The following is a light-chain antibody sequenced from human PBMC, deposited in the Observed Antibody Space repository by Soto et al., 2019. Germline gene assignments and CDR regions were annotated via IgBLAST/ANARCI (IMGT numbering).Light chain of an antibody. Sequence: QSALTQPASVSGSPGQSITISCTGTISDIGGYNFISWYQHHPGKAPKLVIYDVNNRPSGFSYRFSGSKSGNTASLTISGLPAEDEADYYCASYTRTTTLVFGGGTKLTVL. CDR3: ASYTRTTTLV. J-gene: IGLJ2*01. V-gene: IGLV2-14*01. CDR2: DVN. CDR1: ISDIGGYNF.